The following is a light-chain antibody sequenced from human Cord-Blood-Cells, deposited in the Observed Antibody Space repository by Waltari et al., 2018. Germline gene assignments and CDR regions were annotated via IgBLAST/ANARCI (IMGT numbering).Light chain of an antibody. CDR3: SSYTSSSTFV. CDR2: DVS. V-gene: IGLV2-14*01. J-gene: IGLJ1*01. Sequence: QSALTQPASVSGSPGQSITISCTGTSSDVGGYNYVSWYQQHPGKAPKLMIYDVSKRPPGVSNRFSGSKSSNPASLTISGLQAEDEADYYCSSYTSSSTFVFGTGTKVTVL. CDR1: SSDVGGYNY.